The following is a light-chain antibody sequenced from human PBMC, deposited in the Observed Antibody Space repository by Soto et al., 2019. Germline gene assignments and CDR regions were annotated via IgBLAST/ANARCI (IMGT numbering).Light chain of an antibody. CDR3: QQYNNFWT. CDR2: DAS. J-gene: IGKJ1*01. Sequence: DIQMTQSPSALSASVGDRVTITCLASQSISSWLAWYQQKPGKAPRLLIYDASYLERGVPSRFSGSGSGTEFTLTISDLQPDDLATYYCQQYNNFWTFGPGTKV. V-gene: IGKV1-5*01. CDR1: QSISSW.